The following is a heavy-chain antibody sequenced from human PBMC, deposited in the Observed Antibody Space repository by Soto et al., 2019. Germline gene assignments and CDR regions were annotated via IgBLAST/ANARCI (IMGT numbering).Heavy chain of an antibody. CDR2: MFTTGTT. J-gene: IGHJ4*02. V-gene: IGHV3-53*01. CDR1: GFAVGGFY. D-gene: IGHD5-18*01. CDR3: ARERYSYGFDY. Sequence: PGGSLRLSCAASGFAVGGFYMNWVRQAPGKGLEWVSVMFTTGTTYYADSVKGRFTISRDDSKNTLYLQMNSLRAEDTAVYYCARERYSYGFDYWGQGTVVTVPS.